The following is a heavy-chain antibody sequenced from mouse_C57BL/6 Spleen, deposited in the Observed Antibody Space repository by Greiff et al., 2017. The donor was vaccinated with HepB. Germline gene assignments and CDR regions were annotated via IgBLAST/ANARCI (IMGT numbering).Heavy chain of an antibody. CDR2: INPNYGTT. CDR1: GYSFTDYN. J-gene: IGHJ1*03. CDR3: ARAYYYGSRGDWYFDV. V-gene: IGHV1-39*01. Sequence: EVQLQQSGPELVKPGASVKISCKASGYSFTDYNMNWVKQSNGKSLEWIGVINPNYGTTSYNQKFKGKATLTVDQSSSTAYMQLNSLTSEDSAVYYCARAYYYGSRGDWYFDVWGTGTTVTVSS. D-gene: IGHD1-1*01.